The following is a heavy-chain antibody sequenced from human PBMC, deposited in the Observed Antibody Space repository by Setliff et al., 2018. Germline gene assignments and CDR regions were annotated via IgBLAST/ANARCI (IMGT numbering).Heavy chain of an antibody. CDR1: GYSFTVFG. CDR2: ISPYYGNT. Sequence: ASVKVSCKTSGYSFTVFGISWVRQAPGQGLEWMGWISPYYGNTNYAQQFQGRVTMTTDTSTTTAYMELTSLTSDDTALYYCVRGQGPRTVVAIPTAAFDIWGQGTMVTVSS. J-gene: IGHJ3*02. D-gene: IGHD3-22*01. V-gene: IGHV1-18*01. CDR3: VRGQGPRTVVAIPTAAFDI.